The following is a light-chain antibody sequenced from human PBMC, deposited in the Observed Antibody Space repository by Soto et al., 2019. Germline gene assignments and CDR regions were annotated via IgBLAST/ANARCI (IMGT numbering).Light chain of an antibody. V-gene: IGLV1-40*01. Sequence: QSVLTQPPSVSGAPGQRVTITCTGSNSTIGAGFDVHWYQHLPETAPKLLIFANTNRPSGVPDRFSASKSGTSASLVITGLRADDEADYYCQSSDSSLRRVFGGGTKVTVL. CDR1: NSTIGAGFD. CDR3: QSSDSSLRRV. J-gene: IGLJ3*02. CDR2: ANT.